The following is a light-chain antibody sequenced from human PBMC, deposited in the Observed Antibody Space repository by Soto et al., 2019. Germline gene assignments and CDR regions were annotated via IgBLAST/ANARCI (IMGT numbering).Light chain of an antibody. CDR3: CSYAGSSTSLYV. CDR2: EVS. Sequence: QSALTQPASVSGSPGQSITISCTGTSSDVGSYNLVSWYQQHPGKAPKLMIHEVSERPSGVSNRFSASKSGNTASLTISGLQAEVEADYYCCSYAGSSTSLYVFGTGTKVTVL. V-gene: IGLV2-23*02. J-gene: IGLJ1*01. CDR1: SSDVGSYNL.